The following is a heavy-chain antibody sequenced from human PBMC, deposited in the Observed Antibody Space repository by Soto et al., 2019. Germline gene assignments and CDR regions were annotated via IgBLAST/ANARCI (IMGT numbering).Heavy chain of an antibody. CDR2: ISYDGSNK. V-gene: IGHV3-30*18. J-gene: IGHJ4*02. D-gene: IGHD2-15*01. Sequence: QVQLVESGGGVVQPGRSLRLSCAASGFTFNNYAMHWVRQAPGKGLEWVAVISYDGSNKDYVGSVKGRFTISRDNSKNILYLQMNSLRPEDTAVYYCAKHGGSEGLGFDYWGQGTLVTVS. CDR3: AKHGGSEGLGFDY. CDR1: GFTFNNYA.